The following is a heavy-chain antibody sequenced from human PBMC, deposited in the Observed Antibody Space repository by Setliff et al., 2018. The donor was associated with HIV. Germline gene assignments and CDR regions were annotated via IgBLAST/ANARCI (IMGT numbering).Heavy chain of an antibody. CDR2: ISSSSSTI. J-gene: IGHJ6*03. D-gene: IGHD6-19*01. CDR3: ARVKGIAVAGSYYYYMDV. Sequence: GGSLRLSCAASGFTFSSYSMNWVRQAPGKGLEWVSYISSSSSTIYYADSVKGRFTISRDNAKNSLYLQMNSLRAEDTAAYYCARVKGIAVAGSYYYYMDVWGKGTTVTVSS. V-gene: IGHV3-48*01. CDR1: GFTFSSYS.